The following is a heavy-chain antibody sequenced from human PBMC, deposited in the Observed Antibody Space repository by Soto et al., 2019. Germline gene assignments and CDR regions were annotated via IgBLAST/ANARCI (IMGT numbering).Heavy chain of an antibody. CDR2: INAGGGDT. V-gene: IGHV3-23*01. CDR1: GFTFSSYA. Sequence: PGGSLRLSCAASGFTFSSYAMHWVRQAPGKGLEWVSAINAGGGDTYYAESVKGRFTVSRDNSMNTVYLQMKTLRAEDTAVYYCAKDGSEGGSWYTDWSYAFDIWGQGTMVTVSS. D-gene: IGHD6-13*01. CDR3: AKDGSEGGSWYTDWSYAFDI. J-gene: IGHJ3*02.